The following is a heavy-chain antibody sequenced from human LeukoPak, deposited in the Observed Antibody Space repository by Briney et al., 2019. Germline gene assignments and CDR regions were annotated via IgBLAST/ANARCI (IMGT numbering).Heavy chain of an antibody. CDR3: ARPRVAGSFDY. CDR1: GYTFTSYG. D-gene: IGHD6-19*01. Sequence: ASVKVSCKTSGYTFTSYGISWVRQAPGQGVEWMGWISGYNANTNYAQKLQGRVTMTTDTSTSTVYMELRSLRSDDTAVYYCARPRVAGSFDYWGQGTLVTVSS. V-gene: IGHV1-18*01. CDR2: ISGYNANT. J-gene: IGHJ4*02.